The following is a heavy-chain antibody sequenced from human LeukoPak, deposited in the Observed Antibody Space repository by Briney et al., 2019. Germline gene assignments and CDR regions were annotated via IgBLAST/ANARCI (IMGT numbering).Heavy chain of an antibody. D-gene: IGHD1-26*01. J-gene: IGHJ3*02. Sequence: GASVKVSCKASGYTFTSYGISWVRQAPGQRLEWMGWISAYNGNTNYAQKLQGRVTMTTDTSTSTAYMELRSLRSDDTAVYYCASSRIVGATPLFDIWGQGTMVTVSS. CDR1: GYTFTSYG. CDR2: ISAYNGNT. CDR3: ASSRIVGATPLFDI. V-gene: IGHV1-18*01.